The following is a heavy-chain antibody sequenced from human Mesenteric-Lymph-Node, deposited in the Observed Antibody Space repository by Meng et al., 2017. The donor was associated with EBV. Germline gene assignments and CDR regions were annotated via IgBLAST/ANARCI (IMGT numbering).Heavy chain of an antibody. J-gene: IGHJ4*02. CDR3: AREKDSGWYQIGY. D-gene: IGHD6-19*01. V-gene: IGHV3-23*04. Sequence: EGELVESGGGLVQPGGSLRLSCAASGITFSDYAMSWVRQAPGKGREWVSGISGSGYSSYYGDSVKGRFTISRDSSTNTLYLQMNSLRVEDTAMYYCAREKDSGWYQIGYWGQGTLVTVSS. CDR1: GITFSDYA. CDR2: ISGSGYSS.